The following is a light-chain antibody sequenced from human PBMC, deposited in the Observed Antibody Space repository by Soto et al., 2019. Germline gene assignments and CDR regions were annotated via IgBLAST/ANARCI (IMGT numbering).Light chain of an antibody. J-gene: IGKJ1*01. Sequence: IPLPQSPSSLAAPVGARVTSTSRASQDIAIYLAWYQKKPGEDPKMLIYAASTLYGGVPSRFSGSGSGTEFNLTISRLQSEDFAVYYCQHYYNWPRTFGQGTRLEIK. CDR2: AAS. V-gene: IGKV1-9*01. CDR1: QDIAIY. CDR3: QHYYNWPRT.